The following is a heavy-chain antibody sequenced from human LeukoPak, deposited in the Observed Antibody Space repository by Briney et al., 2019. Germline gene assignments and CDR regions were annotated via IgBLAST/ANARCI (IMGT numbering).Heavy chain of an antibody. CDR2: ISGSGGST. V-gene: IGHV3-23*01. Sequence: GGSLRLSCAASGFTFSSYAMSWVRQAPGKGLEWVSAISGSGGSTYYTDSVKGRFTIYRDNSKNTLYLQMNSLRAEDTAVYYCAKIHFPEYSYGYYPLDIVFDYWGQGTLVTVSS. D-gene: IGHD5-18*01. CDR1: GFTFSSYA. J-gene: IGHJ4*02. CDR3: AKIHFPEYSYGYYPLDIVFDY.